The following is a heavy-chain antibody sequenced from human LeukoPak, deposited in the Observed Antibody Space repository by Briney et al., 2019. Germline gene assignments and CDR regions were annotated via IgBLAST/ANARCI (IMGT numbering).Heavy chain of an antibody. Sequence: ASVKVSCKASGYTFTSYAISWVRQAPGQGLEWMGWIGTYNGKPDYAENLQGRVTMTTDTSTSTDYMELRSLKSDDTAVYYCAREDPGGAFDVWGRGTLVTVSS. CDR2: IGTYNGKP. J-gene: IGHJ3*01. CDR1: GYTFTSYA. V-gene: IGHV1-18*01. CDR3: AREDPGGAFDV. D-gene: IGHD3-16*01.